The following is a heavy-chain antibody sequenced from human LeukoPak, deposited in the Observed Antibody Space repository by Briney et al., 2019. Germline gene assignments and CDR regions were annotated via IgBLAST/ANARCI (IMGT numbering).Heavy chain of an antibody. CDR3: ARVVGGFWFDP. CDR1: GGSISSYY. D-gene: IGHD3-10*01. V-gene: IGHV4-59*01. CDR2: IYYSGST. Sequence: PSETLSLTCTVSGGSISSYYWSWIRQPPGKGLEWIGYIYYSGSTNYNPSLKSRVTISADTSKNQFSLKLSSVTAADTAVYYCARVVGGFWFDPWGQGTLVTVSS. J-gene: IGHJ5*02.